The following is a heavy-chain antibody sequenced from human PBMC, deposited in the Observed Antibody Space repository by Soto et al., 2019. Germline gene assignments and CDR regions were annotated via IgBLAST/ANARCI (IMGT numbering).Heavy chain of an antibody. CDR3: ARDKDRPQLGGNYYYILDV. CDR1: GYTFTSYY. CDR2: IKPIGGTA. J-gene: IGHJ6*02. D-gene: IGHD3-3*02. V-gene: IGHV1-46*01. Sequence: GASVKVSCKASGYTFTSYYMHWVRQAPGQGLEWMGGIKPIGGTANYAQKFQDRVSITADESTRTAYLELRSLRSEDTAVYYCARDKDRPQLGGNYYYILDVWGQGTTVTVSS.